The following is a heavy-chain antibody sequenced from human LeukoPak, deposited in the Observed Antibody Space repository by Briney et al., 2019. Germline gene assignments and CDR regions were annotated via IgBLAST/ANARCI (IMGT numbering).Heavy chain of an antibody. V-gene: IGHV1-46*01. CDR1: GYTFTSYY. J-gene: IGHJ5*02. CDR3: ARARGVVTAIQDWFDP. CDR2: INPSGGST. Sequence: GASVKVSCKASGYTFTSYYMHWVRQAPGQGLEWMGIINPSGGSTSYAQKSQGRVTMTRDTSTSTVYMELSSLRSEDTAVYYCARARGVVTAIQDWFDPWGQGTLVTVSS. D-gene: IGHD2-21*02.